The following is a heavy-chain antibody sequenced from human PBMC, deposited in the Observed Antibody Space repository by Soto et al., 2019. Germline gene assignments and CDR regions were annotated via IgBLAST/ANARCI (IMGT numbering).Heavy chain of an antibody. D-gene: IGHD1-26*01. Sequence: ASVKVSCKVSGHTLTELSMHWVRQAPGKGLEWMGGFDPEDGETIYAQKFQGRVTMTEDTSTDTAYMELSSLRSEDTAVYYCATCEGVGATYYYYGMDVWGQGTTVTVSS. CDR3: ATCEGVGATYYYYGMDV. CDR2: FDPEDGET. V-gene: IGHV1-24*01. CDR1: GHTLTELS. J-gene: IGHJ6*02.